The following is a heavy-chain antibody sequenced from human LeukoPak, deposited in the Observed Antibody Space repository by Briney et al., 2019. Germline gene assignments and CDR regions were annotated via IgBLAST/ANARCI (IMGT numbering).Heavy chain of an antibody. J-gene: IGHJ4*02. CDR1: GFTFSSYS. V-gene: IGHV3-7*01. CDR2: IKQDGSEK. D-gene: IGHD3-22*01. CDR3: ARDRGYYDSSGYYSLDY. Sequence: GGSLRLSCAASGFTFSSYSMNWVRQAPGKGLEWVANIKQDGSEKYYVDSVKGRFTISRDNAKNTLYLQMNSLRAEDTAVYYCARDRGYYDSSGYYSLDYWGQGTLVTVSS.